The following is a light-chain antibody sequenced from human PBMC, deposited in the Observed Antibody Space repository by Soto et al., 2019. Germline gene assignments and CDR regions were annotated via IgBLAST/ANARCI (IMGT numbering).Light chain of an antibody. CDR3: QVWDSNSVV. CDR2: SDA. J-gene: IGLJ2*01. V-gene: IGLV3-21*04. CDR1: SLESKS. Sequence: SYELTQPPSVSVAPGQTARVACVGDSLESKSVHWYQQKPGQAPVLVIYSDADRTSGIPERISGSKSGNTATLTITRVEAGDEADYHCQVWDSNSVVFGGGTTLTVL.